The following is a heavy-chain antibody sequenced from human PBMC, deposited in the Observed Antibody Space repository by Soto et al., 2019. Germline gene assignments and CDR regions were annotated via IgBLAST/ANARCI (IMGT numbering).Heavy chain of an antibody. Sequence: QVQLVESGGGVVQPGRSLRLSCAASGFTFSFYGMHWVRQAPGKGLEWVAVISYDGSNKYYADSVKGRFTISRDNSKNTLYLQMNSLRAEDTAVYYCAKECGAYYDSSGYYYEAYFDYWGQGTLVTVSS. J-gene: IGHJ4*02. CDR1: GFTFSFYG. D-gene: IGHD3-22*01. CDR3: AKECGAYYDSSGYYYEAYFDY. V-gene: IGHV3-30*18. CDR2: ISYDGSNK.